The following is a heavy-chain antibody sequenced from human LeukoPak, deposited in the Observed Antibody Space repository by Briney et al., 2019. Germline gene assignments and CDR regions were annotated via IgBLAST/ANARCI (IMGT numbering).Heavy chain of an antibody. CDR3: AKDLVGGVDTAMVPR. CDR1: GFTFSSYA. D-gene: IGHD5-18*01. J-gene: IGHJ4*02. Sequence: GGSLRLSCAASGFTFSSYAMSWVRQAPGKGLEWVSATSGSGGSTYYADSVKGRFTISRDNSKNTLYLQMNSLRAEDTAVYYCAKDLVGGVDTAMVPRWGQGTLVTVSS. V-gene: IGHV3-23*01. CDR2: TSGSGGST.